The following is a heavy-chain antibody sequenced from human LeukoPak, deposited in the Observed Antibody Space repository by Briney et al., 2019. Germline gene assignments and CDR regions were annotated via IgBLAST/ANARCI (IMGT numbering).Heavy chain of an antibody. CDR3: ARDQGSEKIGYCSGGSCYSPYFDY. V-gene: IGHV3-11*04. J-gene: IGHJ4*02. CDR1: GFTFSDYY. Sequence: GGSLRLSCAASGFTFSDYYMSWIRQAPGKGLEWVSYISSSGSTIYYADSVKGRFTISRDNAKNSLYLQMSSLRAEDTAVYYCARDQGSEKIGYCSGGSCYSPYFDYWGQGTLVTVSS. CDR2: ISSSGSTI. D-gene: IGHD2-15*01.